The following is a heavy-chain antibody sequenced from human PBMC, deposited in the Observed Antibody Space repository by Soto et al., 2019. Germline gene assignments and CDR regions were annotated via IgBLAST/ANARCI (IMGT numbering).Heavy chain of an antibody. CDR1: GYTFTGYY. Sequence: ASVKVSCKASGYTFTGYYMHWVRQAPGQGLEWMGWISAYNGNTNYAQKLQGRVTMTTDTSTSTAYMELRSLRSDDTAVYYCARVSITMIVVAPPGAFDIWGQGTMVTVSS. V-gene: IGHV1-18*04. J-gene: IGHJ3*02. D-gene: IGHD3-22*01. CDR2: ISAYNGNT. CDR3: ARVSITMIVVAPPGAFDI.